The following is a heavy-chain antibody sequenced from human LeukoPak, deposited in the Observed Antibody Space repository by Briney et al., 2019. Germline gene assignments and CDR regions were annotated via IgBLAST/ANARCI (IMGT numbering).Heavy chain of an antibody. CDR2: ISGSGGST. CDR3: AKDQEVRGVLHNWFDP. J-gene: IGHJ5*02. V-gene: IGHV3-23*01. D-gene: IGHD3-10*01. CDR1: GFTFSSYA. Sequence: GGSLRLSCAASGFTFSSYAMSWVRQAPGKGLEWVSAISGSGGSTYYADSVKGRFTISRDNSKNTLYLQMNSLRAEDTAVYYCAKDQEVRGVLHNWFDPWGQGTLVTVSS.